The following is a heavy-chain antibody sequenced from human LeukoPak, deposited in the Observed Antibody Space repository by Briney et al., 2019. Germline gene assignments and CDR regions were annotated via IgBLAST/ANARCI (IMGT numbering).Heavy chain of an antibody. CDR1: GFTFINAW. D-gene: IGHD1-1*01. Sequence: GGSLRLSCAASGFTFINAWMSWVRQAPGKGLEWVGRIKGYPDCGTTHYAAPVKGRFTISRDDSKNTLYLQMNSLKTEDTAVYYCITVALRYNWNDGVREDFDYWGQGTLVTVSS. CDR2: IKGYPDCGTT. J-gene: IGHJ4*02. V-gene: IGHV3-15*01. CDR3: ITVALRYNWNDGVREDFDY.